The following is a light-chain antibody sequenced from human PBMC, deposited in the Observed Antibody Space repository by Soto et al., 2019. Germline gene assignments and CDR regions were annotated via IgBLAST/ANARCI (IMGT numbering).Light chain of an antibody. J-gene: IGKJ5*01. CDR3: QQSYSTPLT. CDR2: KAS. Sequence: DIPMTQSPSTLSASVGDRITITCRASQSISSWLAWYQQKPGKAPKLLIYKASSLEGEVPSRFSGSGSGTEFTLTISSLQPDDFATYYCQQSYSTPLTFGGGTRLEIK. CDR1: QSISSW. V-gene: IGKV1-5*03.